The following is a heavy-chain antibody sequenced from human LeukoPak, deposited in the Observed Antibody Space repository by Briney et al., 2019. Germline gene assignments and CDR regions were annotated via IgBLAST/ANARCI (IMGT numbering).Heavy chain of an antibody. Sequence: PSETLSLTCTVSGGSISSSSYYWGWIRQPPGNGLEWIGIIYYSGSTYYNPSLKSRVTISLDTSQNQFSLKLSSVTAADTAVYYCARYHSGYDDYWGQGTLVTVSS. CDR3: ARYHSGYDDY. CDR2: IYYSGST. CDR1: GGSISSSSYY. V-gene: IGHV4-39*07. D-gene: IGHD5-12*01. J-gene: IGHJ4*02.